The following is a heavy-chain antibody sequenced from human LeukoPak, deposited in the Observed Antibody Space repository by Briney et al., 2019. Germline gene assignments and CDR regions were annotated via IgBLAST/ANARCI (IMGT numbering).Heavy chain of an antibody. V-gene: IGHV3-21*06. J-gene: IGHJ3*02. Sequence: MPGGSLRLSCAASGFTFSGYSMNWVPQAPGKGLECGSTITSSRSYIYYADTVKGRFTISRDKAKNTSYLQMNSLRAEDTAVYYCASTNLLTDAFDIWGQGTMVTVSS. D-gene: IGHD2-8*01. CDR3: ASTNLLTDAFDI. CDR2: ITSSRSYI. CDR1: GFTFSGYS.